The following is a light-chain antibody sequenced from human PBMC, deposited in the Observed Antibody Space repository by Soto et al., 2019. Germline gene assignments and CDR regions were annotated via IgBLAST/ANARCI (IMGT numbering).Light chain of an antibody. CDR3: QQYNNWPPEIT. Sequence: EIVMTQSPATLSVSPGERATLSCGASQSVSTNYLAWYQQKPGLAPRLLIYGASTRATGIPARFSGSGSGTEFTLTISSLQSEDFAVYYCQQYNNWPPEITFGQGTRLEIK. CDR1: QSVSTN. CDR2: GAS. J-gene: IGKJ5*01. V-gene: IGKV3-15*01.